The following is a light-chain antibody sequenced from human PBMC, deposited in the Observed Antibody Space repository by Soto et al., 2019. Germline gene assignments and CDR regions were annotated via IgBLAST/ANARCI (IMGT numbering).Light chain of an antibody. J-gene: IGLJ2*01. CDR1: SSDIGAHNF. CDR3: NSYTLSRTVV. CDR2: EVT. Sequence: QSALTQPASVSGSPGQSITLSCAGTSSDIGAHNFVSWYQHHPGKAPKLIIYEVTKWPSGVSTRFSGSKAGNTASLTISGLQAEDKADYYCNSYTLSRTVVFGGGTQLTVL. V-gene: IGLV2-14*01.